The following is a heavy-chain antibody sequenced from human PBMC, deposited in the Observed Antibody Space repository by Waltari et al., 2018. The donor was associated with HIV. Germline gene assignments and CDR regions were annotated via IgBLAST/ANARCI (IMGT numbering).Heavy chain of an antibody. CDR3: TRDQVGNY. CDR2: NRSNVYGGTR. J-gene: IGHJ4*02. CDR1: GFPFGDYA. D-gene: IGHD2-2*01. Sequence: VQLVESGGGLVQPGRSLRLSCTASGFPFGDYAMSWVRQAPGKGMGSEGCNRSNVYGGTREYSAAVKGRLTVSKDDSKSVAQLQRNRLKTADTAVYYCTRDQVGNYWGQGTLVTVSS. V-gene: IGHV3-49*04.